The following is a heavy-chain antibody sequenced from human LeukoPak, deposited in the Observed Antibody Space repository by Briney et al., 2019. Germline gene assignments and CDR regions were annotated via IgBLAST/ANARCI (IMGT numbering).Heavy chain of an antibody. J-gene: IGHJ4*02. CDR1: GSTFSSYE. CDR3: ARVTYDYVWGSYRTPFDY. D-gene: IGHD3-16*02. V-gene: IGHV3-48*03. CDR2: ISSSGSTI. Sequence: PGGSLRLSCAASGSTFSSYEMNWVRQAPGKGLEWVSYISSSGSTIYYADSVKGRFTISRDNAKNSLYLQMNSLRAEGTAVYYCARVTYDYVWGSYRTPFDYWGQGTLVTVSS.